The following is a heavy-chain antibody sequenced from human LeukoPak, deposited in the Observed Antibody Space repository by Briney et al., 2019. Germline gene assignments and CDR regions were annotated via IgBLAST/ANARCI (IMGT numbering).Heavy chain of an antibody. CDR1: GASISSYY. D-gene: IGHD3-22*01. J-gene: IGHJ4*02. CDR3: ARDRYYYDNSGKFDY. Sequence: SETLSLTCTVSGASISSYYWSWIRQPAGKGLEWIGRIYTSGSTNYNPSLKSRVTMSVDTSKNQVSLNVSSVTAADTAVYYCARDRYYYDNSGKFDYWGQGTLATVSS. V-gene: IGHV4-4*07. CDR2: IYTSGST.